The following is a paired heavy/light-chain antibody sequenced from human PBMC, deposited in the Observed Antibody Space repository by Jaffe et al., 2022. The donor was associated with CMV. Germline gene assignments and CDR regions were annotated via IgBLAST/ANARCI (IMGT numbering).Light chain of an antibody. Sequence: DIVMTQSPDSLAVSLGERATINCKSSQSVLYSSNNRNHLTWYQQKPGQPPKLLIYWASTRASGVPDRFSGSGSGTDFTLSISSLQAEDVAVYYCQQYYDAPYTFGQGTKLEIK. V-gene: IGKV4-1*01. CDR1: QSVLYSSNNRNH. CDR3: QQYYDAPYT. J-gene: IGKJ2*01. CDR2: WAS.
Heavy chain of an antibody. CDR3: ARGAGGFDY. J-gene: IGHJ4*02. CDR1: GFTVSNYW. V-gene: IGHV3-74*01. CDR2: IRNDGSTT. Sequence: EVQVLESGGGIVQPGGSLRLSCAASGFTVSNYWMHWVRQVPGKGLVWVSYIRNDGSTTGYADSVKGRLTISRDDAKNTVYLQMNSLRAEDTAIYYCARGAGGFDYWGQGTLVTVSS.